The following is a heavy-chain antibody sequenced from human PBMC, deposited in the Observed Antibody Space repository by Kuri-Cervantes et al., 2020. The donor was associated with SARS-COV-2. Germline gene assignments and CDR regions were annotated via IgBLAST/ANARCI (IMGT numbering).Heavy chain of an antibody. CDR1: GYTLTELS. Sequence: KVSCKVSGYTLTELSMHWVRQGSGKGLEWVGRVRGKANNYATAYAASVKGRFTISRDDSKNMAYLQMNSLKTEDTAVYYCTTLIDYWGQGALVTVSS. J-gene: IGHJ4*02. CDR2: VRGKANNYAT. V-gene: IGHV3-73*01. CDR3: TTLIDY.